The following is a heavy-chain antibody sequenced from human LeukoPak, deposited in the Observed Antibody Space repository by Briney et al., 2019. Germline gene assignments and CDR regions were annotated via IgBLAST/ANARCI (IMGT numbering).Heavy chain of an antibody. CDR3: ARGWSGYRSYYFDY. CDR2: IYSGGST. D-gene: IGHD3-3*01. J-gene: IGHJ4*02. CDR1: GFTFSSYA. Sequence: GGSLRLSCAASGFTFSSYAMSWVRQAPGKGLEWVSVIYSGGSTYYADSVRGRFTISRDNSKNTLFLQMNSLRAEDTAVYYCARGWSGYRSYYFDYWGQGTLVTVSS. V-gene: IGHV3-66*02.